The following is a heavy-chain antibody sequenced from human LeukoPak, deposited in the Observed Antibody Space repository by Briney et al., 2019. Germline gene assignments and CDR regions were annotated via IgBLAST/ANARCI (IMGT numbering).Heavy chain of an antibody. CDR1: GFTFNSNA. CDR3: TRDFDYVWGNPDY. Sequence: GGSLRLSCAASGFTFNSNAMHWLRQAPGKGLEWVAIISSDGSNEYYADSVRGRFTISRDNSNNTLSLQMNNLRPGDTAVYYCTRDFDYVWGNPDYWGRGTLVIVSS. D-gene: IGHD3-16*01. V-gene: IGHV3-30-3*01. CDR2: ISSDGSNE. J-gene: IGHJ4*02.